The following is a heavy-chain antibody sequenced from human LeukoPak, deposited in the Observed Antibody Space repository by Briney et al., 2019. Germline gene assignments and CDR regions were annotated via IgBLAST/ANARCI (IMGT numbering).Heavy chain of an antibody. J-gene: IGHJ4*02. V-gene: IGHV1-24*01. CDR2: FDPEDGET. Sequence: ASVKVSCKVSGYTLTELSMHWVRQAPGKGLEWMGGFDPEDGETIYAQKFQGRVTMTEDTSTDTAYMELSSLRSEDTAVYYCATILGYYSGGSCSDVDYWGQGTLVTVSS. D-gene: IGHD2-15*01. CDR1: GYTLTELS. CDR3: ATILGYYSGGSCSDVDY.